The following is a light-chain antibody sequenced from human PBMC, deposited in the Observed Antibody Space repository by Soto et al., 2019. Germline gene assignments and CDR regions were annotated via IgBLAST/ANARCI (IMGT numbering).Light chain of an antibody. CDR1: QGVQNR. CDR3: RQFNSYPIT. CDR2: NVS. J-gene: IGKJ5*01. V-gene: IGKV1-13*02. Sequence: AIQLTQSPSSLSASVGDTVTITCRASQGVQNRLTWYQQKPGKPPKLLISNVSNLENGVPSRFSGSGSGTEFTLTINSLQPGDFAAYYCRQFNSYPITFGQGTRL.